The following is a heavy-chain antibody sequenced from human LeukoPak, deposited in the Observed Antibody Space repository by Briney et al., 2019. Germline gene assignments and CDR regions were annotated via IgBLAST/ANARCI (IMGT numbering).Heavy chain of an antibody. Sequence: GGSLRLSCAASGFTFSSYDMHWVRQATGKGLEWVSAIGTAGDTYYPGSVKGRFTISRGNAKNSLYLQMNSLRAEDTAVYYCARAPGYSYGHFDYWGQGTLVTVSS. CDR2: IGTAGDT. J-gene: IGHJ4*02. V-gene: IGHV3-13*01. CDR1: GFTFSSYD. CDR3: ARAPGYSYGHFDY. D-gene: IGHD5-18*01.